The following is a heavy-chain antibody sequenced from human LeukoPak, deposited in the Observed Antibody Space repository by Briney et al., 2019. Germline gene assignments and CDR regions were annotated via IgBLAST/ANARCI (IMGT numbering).Heavy chain of an antibody. J-gene: IGHJ6*02. V-gene: IGHV3-21*01. Sequence: GGSLRLSCAASGFTFSSYSMNWVRQAPGKGLEWVSSISSSSSYIYYADSVKGRFTISRDNAKNSLYLQMNSLRAEDTAVYYCAGGKIDPTIAADDYYYYGMDVWGQGTTVTVSS. D-gene: IGHD6-13*01. CDR2: ISSSSSYI. CDR3: AGGKIDPTIAADDYYYYGMDV. CDR1: GFTFSSYS.